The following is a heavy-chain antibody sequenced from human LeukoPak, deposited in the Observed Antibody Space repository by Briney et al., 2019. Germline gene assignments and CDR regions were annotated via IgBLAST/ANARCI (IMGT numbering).Heavy chain of an antibody. V-gene: IGHV3-30-3*01. D-gene: IGHD3-22*01. CDR3: AKDFSGLIDY. Sequence: GRSLRLSCAASGFTFSSYAMHWVRQAPGKGLEWVAVISYDGSNKYYADSVKGRFTISRDNSKNTLYLQMNSLRAEDTAVYYCAKDFSGLIDYWGQGTLVTVSS. J-gene: IGHJ4*02. CDR1: GFTFSSYA. CDR2: ISYDGSNK.